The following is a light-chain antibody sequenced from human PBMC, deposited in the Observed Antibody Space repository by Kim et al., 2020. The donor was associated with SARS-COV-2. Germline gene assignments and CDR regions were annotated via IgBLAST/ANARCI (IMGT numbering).Light chain of an antibody. V-gene: IGLV3-21*03. Sequence: SYELTQPPSVSVAPGKTARITCGGNNIASKSVHWYRQKPGQAPVLVVSDDSDRPSGIPERFSGSNSGNTATLTISGVEAGDEADYYCQVWDISSDHVVFGGGTQLTVL. CDR3: QVWDISSDHVV. J-gene: IGLJ2*01. CDR2: DDS. CDR1: NIASKS.